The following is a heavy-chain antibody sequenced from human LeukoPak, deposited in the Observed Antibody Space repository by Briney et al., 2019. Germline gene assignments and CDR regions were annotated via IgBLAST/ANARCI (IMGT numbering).Heavy chain of an antibody. D-gene: IGHD1-26*01. J-gene: IGHJ4*02. CDR1: GFTFSSYR. V-gene: IGHV3-15*01. CDR3: DTEASGSFPT. CDR2: FKSKTNGETR. Sequence: GGPLRLSCAPPGFTFSSYRMNWVREAPGRGLEWVGLFKSKTNGETREYAAHVKCRYTISRADSDNTLYLQEKSMKTEDTAVYYCDTEASGSFPTWGQGTLVTVSS.